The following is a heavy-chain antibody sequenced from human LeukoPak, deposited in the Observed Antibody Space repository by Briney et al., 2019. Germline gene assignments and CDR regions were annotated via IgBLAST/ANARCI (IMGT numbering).Heavy chain of an antibody. CDR2: INPSGGST. V-gene: IGHV1-46*01. CDR3: ARKLWFGELFDPFSTSQAWFDP. CDR1: GYTFTSYY. Sequence: ASVKVSCKASGYTFTSYYMHWVRQAPGQGLEWMGIINPSGGSTSYAQKFQGRVTMTRDMSTSTVYMELSSLRSEDTAVYYCARKLWFGELFDPFSTSQAWFDPWGQGTLVTVSS. J-gene: IGHJ5*02. D-gene: IGHD3-10*01.